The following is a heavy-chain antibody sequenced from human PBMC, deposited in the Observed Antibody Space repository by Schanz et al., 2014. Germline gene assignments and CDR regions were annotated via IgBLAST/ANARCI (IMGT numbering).Heavy chain of an antibody. CDR1: GFTFSRYN. D-gene: IGHD2-2*01. J-gene: IGHJ4*02. V-gene: IGHV3-21*06. CDR3: IRGDIMVVPVADF. Sequence: EVQLVESGGGLVKPGGSLRLSCAGTGFTFSRYNMNWVRQAPGRGLEWVSSISRSSGRIYYSDSVKGRFTISRDNAKNLVYLHIISLRAADTAVYYCIRGDIMVVPVADFWGQGILVTVSS. CDR2: ISRSSGRI.